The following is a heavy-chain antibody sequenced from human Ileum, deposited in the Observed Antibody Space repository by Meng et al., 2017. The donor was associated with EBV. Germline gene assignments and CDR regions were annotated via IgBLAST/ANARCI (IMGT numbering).Heavy chain of an antibody. CDR2: IYYSGST. CDR1: GGSIRSFY. CDR3: ARGGWSLDY. D-gene: IGHD2-15*01. J-gene: IGHJ4*02. V-gene: IGHV4-59*08. Sequence: QVRLQEAGPGLVKPSGPLSLAGPVSGGSIRSFYWSWIRQPTGKGLEWIGYIYYSGSTNYHPSLKSRVTISVDTPKNQFPLNLSSVTAADTAVYYCARGGWSLDYWGQGTLVTVSS.